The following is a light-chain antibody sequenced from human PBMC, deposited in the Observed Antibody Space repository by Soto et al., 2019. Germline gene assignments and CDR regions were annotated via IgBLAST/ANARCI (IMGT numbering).Light chain of an antibody. V-gene: IGKV1-6*01. CDR3: LQDHDDSWT. J-gene: IGKJ1*01. CDR2: AAS. Sequence: ATQMTQSPSSLSASVGDRITITCRASRDIGSDSSWYQQKPGKAPTLLIYAASNLQSGVPSRFRGSRSGTEFTLTVSSLQPEDFATYYCLQDHDDSWTFGQGTKVDIK. CDR1: RDIGSD.